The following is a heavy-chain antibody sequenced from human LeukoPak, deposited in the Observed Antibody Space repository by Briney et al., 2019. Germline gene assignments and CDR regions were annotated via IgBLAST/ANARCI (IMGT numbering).Heavy chain of an antibody. CDR1: GLTFNSSW. D-gene: IGHD2-21*02. CDR3: AGGDNFDS. V-gene: IGHV3-7*01. J-gene: IGHJ4*02. CDR2: IKQDGSKS. Sequence: PGGSLTLSCAVSGLTFNSSWRYWIRQAPGKGLEWVAHIKQDGSKSYYVDSVKGRFNISRDNAKNSLYLQMNSLRAEDTAVYYCAGGDNFDSWGQGTLVTVSS.